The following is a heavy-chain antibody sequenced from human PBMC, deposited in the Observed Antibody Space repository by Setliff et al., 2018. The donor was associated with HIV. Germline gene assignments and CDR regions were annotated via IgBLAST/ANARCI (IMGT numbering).Heavy chain of an antibody. J-gene: IGHJ4*02. D-gene: IGHD1-26*01. CDR2: ITTYKGNT. CDR1: GYIFTSYA. V-gene: IGHV1-18*01. Sequence: ASVKVSCKASGYIFTSYAISWVRQAPGQGLEWMGWITTYKGNTNYAQNFQGRVTMTTDTFTDTAYMELRSLRSDDTAVYYWAMSGEWELNFDYWGQGTLVTVSS. CDR3: AMSGEWELNFDY.